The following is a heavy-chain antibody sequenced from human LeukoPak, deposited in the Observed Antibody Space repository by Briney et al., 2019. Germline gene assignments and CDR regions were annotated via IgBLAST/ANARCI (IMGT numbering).Heavy chain of an antibody. Sequence: ASVKVSCKASGYTFTRYGMSWVRQAPGQGLEWMGWISGSNGNTNYAQKLQGRVTMTTDTSTGTAYMELRSLRSDDTAVYYCARRGRGTYYYLDYWGQGTLVTVSS. V-gene: IGHV1-18*01. CDR3: ARRGRGTYYYLDY. CDR1: GYTFTRYG. J-gene: IGHJ4*02. CDR2: ISGSNGNT. D-gene: IGHD1-26*01.